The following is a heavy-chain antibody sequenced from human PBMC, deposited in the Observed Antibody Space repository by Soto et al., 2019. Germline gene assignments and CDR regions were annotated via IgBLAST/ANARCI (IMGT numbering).Heavy chain of an antibody. CDR2: INHSGST. CDR3: ASKRSSYRRYYYYGMDC. J-gene: IGHJ6*02. D-gene: IGHD5-18*01. CDR1: VGSFSGYY. Sequence: PSETLSLACAVYVGSFSGYYWSWIRQPPGKGLEWIGEINHSGSTNYNPSLKSRVTISVDTSTNQFSLKLSSLTAADTAGHYCASKRSSYRRYYYYGMDCWGQGTTVIFSS. V-gene: IGHV4-34*01.